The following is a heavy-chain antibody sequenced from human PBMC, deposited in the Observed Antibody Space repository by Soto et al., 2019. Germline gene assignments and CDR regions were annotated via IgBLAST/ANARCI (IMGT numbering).Heavy chain of an antibody. J-gene: IGHJ5*02. Sequence: QLQLQESGPGLVKPSETLSLTCTVSNGSISSRSHYWGWIRQPPRKGLEWIGTIYYSGSTYYNPSLESRVTISVDTSKNQFALKLRSVTAADTAVYYCARHDYYDSGSYSWGQGTLVSVSS. CDR3: ARHDYYDSGSYS. CDR1: NGSISSRSHY. CDR2: IYYSGST. D-gene: IGHD3-10*01. V-gene: IGHV4-39*01.